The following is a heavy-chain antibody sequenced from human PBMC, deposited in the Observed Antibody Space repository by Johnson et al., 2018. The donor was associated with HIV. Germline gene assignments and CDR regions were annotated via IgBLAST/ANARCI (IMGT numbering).Heavy chain of an antibody. CDR3: AKTEDRGYRMETGAFDI. V-gene: IGHV3-66*02. Sequence: MLLVESGGDLVQPGGSLRLSCAASGITVSSNYMTWVRQAPGKGLEWVSVIYSGGSTYYADSMKGRFTISRDNSKNTLYLQMNSLRAEDTAVYYCAKTEDRGYRMETGAFDIWGQGTMVTVSS. J-gene: IGHJ3*02. CDR1: GITVSSNY. CDR2: IYSGGST. D-gene: IGHD5-18*01.